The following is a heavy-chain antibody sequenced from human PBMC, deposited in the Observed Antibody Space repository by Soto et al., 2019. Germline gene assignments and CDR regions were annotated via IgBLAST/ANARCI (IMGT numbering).Heavy chain of an antibody. CDR3: ARGTSWDYDILTGYYRDWYFDL. Sequence: QVQLQQWGAGLLKPSETLSLTCAVYGGSFRGYYWSWIRQPPGKGLEWIGEINHSGSTNYNPSLKSRVTISVDTSKNQFSLKLSSVTAADTAVYYCARGTSWDYDILTGYYRDWYFDLWGRGTLVTVSS. J-gene: IGHJ2*01. CDR1: GGSFRGYY. D-gene: IGHD3-9*01. CDR2: INHSGST. V-gene: IGHV4-34*01.